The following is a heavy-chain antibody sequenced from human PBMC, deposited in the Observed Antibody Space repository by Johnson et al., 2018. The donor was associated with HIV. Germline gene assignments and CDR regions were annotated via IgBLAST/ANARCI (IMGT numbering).Heavy chain of an antibody. D-gene: IGHD1/OR15-1a*01. J-gene: IGHJ3*02. CDR2: IYSDGNT. CDR3: ARDQERGNNKWGDAFDI. CDR1: GFTVSTNY. V-gene: IGHV3-66*01. Sequence: VQLVESGGGLVKPGGSLRLSCAASGFTVSTNYMTWVRQAPGKGLECVSLIYSDGNTYYADSVKGRFTISRDNSKNTLYLQMNSLTADDTAVYYCARDQERGNNKWGDAFDIWGQGTMVTVSS.